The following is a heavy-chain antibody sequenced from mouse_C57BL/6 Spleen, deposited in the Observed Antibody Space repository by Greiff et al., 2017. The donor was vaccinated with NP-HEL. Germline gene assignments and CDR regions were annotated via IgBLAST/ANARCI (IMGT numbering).Heavy chain of an antibody. CDR2: IRSKSNNYAT. CDR1: GFSFNTYA. V-gene: IGHV10-1*01. D-gene: IGHD2-3*01. Sequence: EVMLVESGGGLVQPKGSLKLSCAASGFSFNTYAMNWVRQAPGKGLEWVARIRSKSNNYATYYADSVKDRFTISRDDSESMLYLQMNNLKTEDTAMYYCVRSYDGYFSGPFYAMDYWGQGTSVTVSS. CDR3: VRSYDGYFSGPFYAMDY. J-gene: IGHJ4*01.